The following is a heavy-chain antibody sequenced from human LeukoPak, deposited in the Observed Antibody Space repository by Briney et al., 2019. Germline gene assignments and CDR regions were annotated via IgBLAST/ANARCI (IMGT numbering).Heavy chain of an antibody. Sequence: SGPTLVKPTQTLTLTCTFSGFSLTTTGVGVGWIRQPPGKALEWLAFINWNDGERYSPSLKSRLTITKDTSRNQVVLTMTNVDPLDTATYYCAHRHDDCSGCWDYWGQGTLVTVSP. CDR1: GFSLTTTGVG. D-gene: IGHD2-15*01. CDR3: AHRHDDCSGCWDY. V-gene: IGHV2-5*01. J-gene: IGHJ4*02. CDR2: INWNDGE.